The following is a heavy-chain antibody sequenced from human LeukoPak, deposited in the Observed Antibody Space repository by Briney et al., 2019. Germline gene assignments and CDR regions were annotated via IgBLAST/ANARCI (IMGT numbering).Heavy chain of an antibody. V-gene: IGHV5-51*01. CDR1: GYSFTSYW. D-gene: IGHD3-3*01. J-gene: IGHJ5*02. CDR2: MYPGDSDT. Sequence: GESLKISCKGSGYSFTSYWIGWVRQMPGKDLEWMGIMYPGDSDTRYSPSFQGQVTISADKSISTAYLQWSSLKASDTAMYYCARLRSLTQFTFDPWGQGTLVTVSS. CDR3: ARLRSLTQFTFDP.